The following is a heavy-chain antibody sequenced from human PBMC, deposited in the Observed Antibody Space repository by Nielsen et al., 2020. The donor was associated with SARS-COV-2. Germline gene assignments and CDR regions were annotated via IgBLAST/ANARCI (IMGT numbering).Heavy chain of an antibody. CDR2: IKSKTDGGTT. V-gene: IGHV3-15*01. CDR1: GFTFSNAW. CDR3: TTGTVTTSYYFDY. Sequence: GGSLRLSCAASGFTFSNAWMSWVRQAPGKGLEWVGRIKSKTDGGTTDYAAPVKGRFTISRDDSKNTLYLQMNSLKTEDTAVYYCTTGTVTTSYYFDYWGQGTLVTVSS. D-gene: IGHD4-11*01. J-gene: IGHJ4*02.